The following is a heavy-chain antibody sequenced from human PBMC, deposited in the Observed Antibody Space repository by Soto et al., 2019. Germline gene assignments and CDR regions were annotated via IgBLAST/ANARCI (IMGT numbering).Heavy chain of an antibody. V-gene: IGHV1-69*12. J-gene: IGHJ6*01. CDR1: GGTFRTSA. CDR3: AIDKYRQQLGGNYYYIMDV. CDR2: IMPVFPTP. D-gene: IGHD2-2*02. Sequence: VQLVQSGAEVKKPGSSVKVSCKTSGGTFRTSAISWVRQAPGQGLEWMGGIMPVFPTPDYAQKFQGRVTITADESTGTAYMELSSLRSEDTAVYYYAIDKYRQQLGGNYYYIMDVWGQGTTVTVSS.